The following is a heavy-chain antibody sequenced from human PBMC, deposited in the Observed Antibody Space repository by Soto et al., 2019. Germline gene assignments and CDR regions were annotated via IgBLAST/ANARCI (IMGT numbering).Heavy chain of an antibody. CDR3: ARAEWGYGRKEANYFDY. CDR1: GYTFTSYY. CDR2: INPSGGST. V-gene: IGHV1-46*01. D-gene: IGHD3-3*01. J-gene: IGHJ4*02. Sequence: QVQLVQSGAEVKKPGASVKVSCKASGYTFTSYYMHWVRQAPGQGLEWMGIINPSGGSTSYAQKFQGRVTMNRDTSTSTVYMELSSLRSEDTAVYYCARAEWGYGRKEANYFDYWGEGTLVTVSS.